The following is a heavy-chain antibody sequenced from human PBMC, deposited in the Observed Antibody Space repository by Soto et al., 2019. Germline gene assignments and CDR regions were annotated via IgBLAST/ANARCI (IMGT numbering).Heavy chain of an antibody. D-gene: IGHD4-17*01. J-gene: IGHJ3*02. CDR2: ISHDGSNK. Sequence: QVQLVDSGGGVVQPGRSLRLSCEATGFIFNTYSMHWVRQAPGKGLEWVAVISHDGSNKYYADSVKGRFTISRDNSKNTLYLQMNSLRAEDTAVYYSAKLYGDYFLLDAFDILGQGTMVTVSS. V-gene: IGHV3-30*18. CDR1: GFIFNTYS. CDR3: AKLYGDYFLLDAFDI.